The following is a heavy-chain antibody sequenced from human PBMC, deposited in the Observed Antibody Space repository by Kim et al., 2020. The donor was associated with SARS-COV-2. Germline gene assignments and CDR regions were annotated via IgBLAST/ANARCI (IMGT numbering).Heavy chain of an antibody. V-gene: IGHV3-11*06. J-gene: IGHJ3*02. CDR3: AREGSIAARESSVGAFDI. D-gene: IGHD6-6*01. Sequence: GRFTISRDNAKNSLYLQMNSLRAEDTAVYYCAREGSIAARESSVGAFDIWGQGTMVTVSS.